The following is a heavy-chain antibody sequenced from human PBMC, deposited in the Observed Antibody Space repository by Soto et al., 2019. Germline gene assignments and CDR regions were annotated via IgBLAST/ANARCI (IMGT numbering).Heavy chain of an antibody. Sequence: KPSETLSLTCAVYVGSFSGYYWSLIRQPPGKGLECIWEINHSGSTNYNPSLKSRVTISVDTYKNQLSLKLSSVTAADTAVYYCARDSFWSGYDFEYWGKGTMVTVSS. CDR3: ARDSFWSGYDFEY. CDR1: VGSFSGYY. J-gene: IGHJ4*02. D-gene: IGHD3-3*01. V-gene: IGHV4-34*01. CDR2: INHSGST.